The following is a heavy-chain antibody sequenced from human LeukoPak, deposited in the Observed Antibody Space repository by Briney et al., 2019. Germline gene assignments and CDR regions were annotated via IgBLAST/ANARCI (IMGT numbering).Heavy chain of an antibody. V-gene: IGHV1-69*04. CDR2: IIPIVGIS. J-gene: IGHJ3*02. Sequence: SVKVSCKASGGTFNSYAISWVRQAPGQGLEWMGRIIPIVGISNYAQKLQGRVTISADTSTSTAYMELSSLRSEDTAVYYCARPYCGGDCNDAFDIWGQGTMVTVSS. CDR1: GGTFNSYA. D-gene: IGHD2-21*02. CDR3: ARPYCGGDCNDAFDI.